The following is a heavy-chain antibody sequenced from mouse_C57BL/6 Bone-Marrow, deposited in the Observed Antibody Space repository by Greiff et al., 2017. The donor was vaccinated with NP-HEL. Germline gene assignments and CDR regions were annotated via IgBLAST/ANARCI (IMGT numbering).Heavy chain of an antibody. CDR3: ARREWFPLYYAMDD. CDR2: IDPSDSYT. J-gene: IGHJ4*01. V-gene: IGHV1-69*01. D-gene: IGHD2-2*01. Sequence: QVQLQQPGAELVMPGASVKLSCKASGYTFTSYWMHWVKQRPGQGLEWIGEIDPSDSYTNYNQKFKGKSTLTVDKSSSTAYMQLSSLTSEDSAVYYCARREWFPLYYAMDDWGQGTSVTVSS. CDR1: GYTFTSYW.